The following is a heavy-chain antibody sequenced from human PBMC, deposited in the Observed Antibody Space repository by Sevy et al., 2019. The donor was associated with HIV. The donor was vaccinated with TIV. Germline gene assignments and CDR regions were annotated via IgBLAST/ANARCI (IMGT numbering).Heavy chain of an antibody. CDR3: ARLFDDSSGPPSDY. J-gene: IGHJ4*02. CDR2: INHSGST. Sequence: SETLSLTCAVYGGSFSGYYWSWIRQPPGKGLEWIGEINHSGSTNYNPSLKSRVTISVDTSKNQFSLKLSSVTAADTAVYYCARLFDDSSGPPSDYWGQGTLVTVSS. D-gene: IGHD3-22*01. V-gene: IGHV4-34*01. CDR1: GGSFSGYY.